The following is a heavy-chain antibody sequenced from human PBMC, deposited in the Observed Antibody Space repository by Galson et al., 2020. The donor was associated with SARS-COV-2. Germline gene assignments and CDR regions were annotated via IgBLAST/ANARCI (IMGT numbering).Heavy chain of an antibody. J-gene: IGHJ6*02. Sequence: ASVKVSCKASGYTFTSYYMHWVRQAPGQELEWMGIINPSGGSTSYAQKFQGRVTMTRDTSTSTVYMELSSLRSEDTAVYYCAREEGITIFGVVISYYYYGMDVWGQGTTVTVSS. CDR3: AREEGITIFGVVISYYYYGMDV. D-gene: IGHD3-3*01. V-gene: IGHV1-46*03. CDR1: GYTFTSYY. CDR2: INPSGGST.